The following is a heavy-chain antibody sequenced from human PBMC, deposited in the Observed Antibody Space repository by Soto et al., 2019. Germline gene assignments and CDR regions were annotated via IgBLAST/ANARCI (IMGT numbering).Heavy chain of an antibody. CDR3: AKERFYRLAVLRYFDY. D-gene: IGHD3-16*02. Sequence: EVQLLESGGGLVQPGGSLRLSCAASGFTFSSYAMHWVRQAPGKGLEWVSAISGSGGSTYYADSVKGRFTISRDNSKNTLYLQMNSLRAEDTAVYYCAKERFYRLAVLRYFDYWGQGTLVTVSS. J-gene: IGHJ4*02. CDR2: ISGSGGST. CDR1: GFTFSSYA. V-gene: IGHV3-23*01.